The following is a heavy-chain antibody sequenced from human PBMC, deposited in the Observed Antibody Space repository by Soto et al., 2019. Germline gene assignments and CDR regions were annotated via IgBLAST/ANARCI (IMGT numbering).Heavy chain of an antibody. V-gene: IGHV3-49*03. CDR3: PRDPGDSSGYYYYGMDV. CDR2: IRSKAYGGTT. Sequence: GGSLRLSCTASGFTFGDYAMSWFRQAPGKGLEWVGFIRSKAYGGTTEYAASVKGRFTISRDDSKSIAHLQMNSLKTEDTAVYYCPRDPGDSSGYYYYGMDVLGQGTTVTVSS. D-gene: IGHD3-22*01. CDR1: GFTFGDYA. J-gene: IGHJ6*02.